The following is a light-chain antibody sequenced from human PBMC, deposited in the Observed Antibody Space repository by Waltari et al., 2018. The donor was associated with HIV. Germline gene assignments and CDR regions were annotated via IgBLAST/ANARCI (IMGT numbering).Light chain of an antibody. CDR1: SSDVGGYNY. Sequence: QSAMTQPRPVSGSPGQSVTLSCTGTSSDVGGYNYVSWYHPHPGKAPKLRISDVTKRPSGVPDRFSGSKSGNTASLTISGLQAEDEADYFCCSYAGGYTLVFGGGTKLTVL. CDR3: CSYAGGYTLV. J-gene: IGLJ3*02. V-gene: IGLV2-11*01. CDR2: DVT.